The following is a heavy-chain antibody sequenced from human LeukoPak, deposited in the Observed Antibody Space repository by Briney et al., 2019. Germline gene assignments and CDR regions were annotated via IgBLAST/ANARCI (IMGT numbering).Heavy chain of an antibody. D-gene: IGHD3-22*01. J-gene: IGHJ4*02. Sequence: PSETLSLTCSVSGGLDIYYYWSWIRQPPGKGLEWIGYIYHSGSTKYNPSLNHRVTISVDTSKNHFSLRVSSVTAADAAVYFCARGQWLPVFDFWGQGILVTVSS. CDR3: ARGQWLPVFDF. V-gene: IGHV4-59*02. CDR1: GGLDIYYY. CDR2: IYHSGST.